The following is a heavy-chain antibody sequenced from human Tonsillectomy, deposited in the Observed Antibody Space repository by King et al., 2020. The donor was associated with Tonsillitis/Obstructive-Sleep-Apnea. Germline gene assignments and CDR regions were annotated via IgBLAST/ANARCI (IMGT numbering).Heavy chain of an antibody. J-gene: IGHJ3*02. V-gene: IGHV1-69*06. CDR2: IIPLFGTA. D-gene: IGHD2-2*02. Sequence: QVQLVESGAEVKKSGSSVKVSCKASGGTFSSYVLTWVRQAPGQGLEWMGGIIPLFGTANYQQKFQGRVTITADRSTSTAFMELSSLRSEDTAVNYCARSPQDIVVVAAAIEDAFDIWGQGTTVTVSS. CDR3: ARSPQDIVVVAAAIEDAFDI. CDR1: GGTFSSYV.